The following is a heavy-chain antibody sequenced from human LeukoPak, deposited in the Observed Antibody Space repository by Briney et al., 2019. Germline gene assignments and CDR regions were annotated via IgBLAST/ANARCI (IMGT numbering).Heavy chain of an antibody. CDR1: GGSFSGYY. D-gene: IGHD3-22*01. J-gene: IGHJ2*01. V-gene: IGHV4-34*01. CDR2: INHSGST. CDR3: ASSPVRWYFDL. Sequence: SETLSLTCAVYGGSFSGYYWSWIRQPPGKGLEWIGEINHSGSTNYNPSLKSRVTISVDTSKNQFSLKLSSVTAADTAVYYCASSPVRWYFDLWGRGTPVTVSS.